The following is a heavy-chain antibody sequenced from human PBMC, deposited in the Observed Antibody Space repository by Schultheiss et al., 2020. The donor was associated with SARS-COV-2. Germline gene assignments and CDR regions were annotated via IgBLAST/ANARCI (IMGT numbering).Heavy chain of an antibody. J-gene: IGHJ4*02. V-gene: IGHV4-34*01. D-gene: IGHD3-3*01. CDR3: ARVRVRFSDY. CDR2: INHSGST. Sequence: SETLSLTCAVYGGSFSGYYWSWIRQPPGKGLEWIGEINHSGSTNYNPSLKSRVTMSVDTSKNQFSLKLSSVTAADTAVYYCARVRVRFSDYWGQGTLVTVSS. CDR1: GGSFSGYY.